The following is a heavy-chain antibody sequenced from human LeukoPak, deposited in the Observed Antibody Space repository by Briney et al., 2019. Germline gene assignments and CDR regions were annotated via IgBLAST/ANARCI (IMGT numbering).Heavy chain of an antibody. V-gene: IGHV3-21*01. Sequence: GGSLRLSCAASGFTFSSYSMNWVRQAPGKGLEWVSSISSSSSYIYYADSVKGRFTISRDNAKNSLYLQMNSLRAEDTAVYYCAREEYSGSYYFDYWGQGTLVTVSS. CDR3: AREEYSGSYYFDY. CDR2: ISSSSSYI. D-gene: IGHD1-26*01. J-gene: IGHJ4*02. CDR1: GFTFSSYS.